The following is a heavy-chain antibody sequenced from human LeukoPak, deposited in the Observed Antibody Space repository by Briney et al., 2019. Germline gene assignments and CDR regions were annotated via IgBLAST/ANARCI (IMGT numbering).Heavy chain of an antibody. J-gene: IGHJ4*02. D-gene: IGHD3-10*01. CDR3: ARATMVRGVIFDY. Sequence: SETLSLTCTVSGYSISSGYYWGWIRQPPGKGLKWIGSIYHSGSTNYNPSLKSRVTISVDTSKNQFSLKLSSVTAADTAVYYCARATMVRGVIFDYWGQGTLVTVSS. CDR2: IYHSGST. V-gene: IGHV4-38-2*02. CDR1: GYSISSGYY.